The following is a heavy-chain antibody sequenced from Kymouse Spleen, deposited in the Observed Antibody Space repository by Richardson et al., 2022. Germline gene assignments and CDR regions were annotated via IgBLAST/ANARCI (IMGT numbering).Heavy chain of an antibody. Sequence: EVQLVESGGGLIQPGGSLRLSCAASGFTVSSNYMSWVRQAPGKGLEWVSVIYSGGSTYYADSVKGRFTISRDNSKNTLYLQMNSLRAEDTAVYYCARPG*GLLLRYGRLGPRDHGHRLL. J-gene: IGHJ6*02. D-gene: IGHD6-19*01. CDR3: ARPG*GLLLRYGR. CDR2: IYSGGST. CDR1: GFTVSSNY. V-gene: IGHV3-53*01.